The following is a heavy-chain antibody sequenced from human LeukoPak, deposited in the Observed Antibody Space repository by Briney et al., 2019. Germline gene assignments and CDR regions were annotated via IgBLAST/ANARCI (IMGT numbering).Heavy chain of an antibody. CDR3: ARIRLRSVTTVFDY. V-gene: IGHV1-2*06. D-gene: IGHD4-17*01. Sequence: ASVKVSCKASGYTFTGYYMHWVRQAPGQGLEWMGRINPNSGGTNYAQKFQGRVTMTRDTSISTAYMEVRRLRSDDTAVYYCARIRLRSVTTVFDYWGQGTLVTVSS. CDR2: INPNSGGT. J-gene: IGHJ4*02. CDR1: GYTFTGYY.